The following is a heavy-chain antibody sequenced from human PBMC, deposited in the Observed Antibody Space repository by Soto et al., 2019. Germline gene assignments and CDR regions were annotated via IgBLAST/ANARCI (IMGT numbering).Heavy chain of an antibody. V-gene: IGHV4-31*03. Sequence: TLSLTCIVSGASISSGGFYWSWVRQHPGKGLEWIGFFYDTGNTYYDASLKSRLTISVDRSNNQFSLKLASVTAADTAVYYCARGPLQLGRSFSYCMHVWCQATTVTVSS. J-gene: IGHJ6*02. CDR3: ARGPLQLGRSFSYCMHV. D-gene: IGHD1-1*01. CDR1: GASISSGGFY. CDR2: FYDTGNT.